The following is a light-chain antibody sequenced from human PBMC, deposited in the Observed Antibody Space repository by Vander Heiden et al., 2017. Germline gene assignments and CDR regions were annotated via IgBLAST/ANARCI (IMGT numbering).Light chain of an antibody. CDR2: DAS. V-gene: IGKV1-13*02. Sequence: AIQLTQSPSSLSASVGDRVTITCRASQGISSALAWYQQKPGKAPKLLIYDASSLESGVPSRFSGSGSGTDFTLTISSLQPEDFATYYCQRFNSYPFTFGQGTRLEIK. CDR1: QGISSA. J-gene: IGKJ5*01. CDR3: QRFNSYPFT.